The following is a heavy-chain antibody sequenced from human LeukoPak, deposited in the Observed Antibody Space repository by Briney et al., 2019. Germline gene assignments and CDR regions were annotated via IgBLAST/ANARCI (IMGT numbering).Heavy chain of an antibody. J-gene: IGHJ5*02. V-gene: IGHV4-30-2*01. CDR1: GGSISSGGYY. Sequence: PSETLSLTCTVSGGSISSGGYYWSWVRQPPGKGLERIGYIYHRGSTYYNPSLKSRVTISVDTSKNQFSLKLSSVTAADTAVYYCARETPTHHSGSVNWFDPWGQGTLVTVSS. CDR2: IYHRGST. D-gene: IGHD1-26*01. CDR3: ARETPTHHSGSVNWFDP.